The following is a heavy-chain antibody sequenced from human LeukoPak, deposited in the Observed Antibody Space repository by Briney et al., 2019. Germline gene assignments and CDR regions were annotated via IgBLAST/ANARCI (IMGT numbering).Heavy chain of an antibody. CDR2: INHSGST. CDR3: AGRRGRYGEFDY. D-gene: IGHD4-17*01. Sequence: SETLSLTCAVYGGSFSGYYWSWIRQPPGKGLEWIGEINHSGSTNYNPSLKSRVTISVDTSKNQFSLKLSSVTAAGTAVYYCAGRRGRYGEFDYWGQGTLVTVSS. CDR1: GGSFSGYY. V-gene: IGHV4-34*01. J-gene: IGHJ4*02.